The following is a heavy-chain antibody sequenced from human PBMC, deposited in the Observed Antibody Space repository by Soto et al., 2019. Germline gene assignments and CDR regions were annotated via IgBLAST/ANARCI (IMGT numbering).Heavy chain of an antibody. Sequence: SETLSLTCTVSGGSISSYYWSWIRQPPGKGLEWIGYIYYSGSTNYNPSLKSRVTISVDTSKNQFSLKLSSVTAEDTALYYCARSPGGYYIDWGQGTMVTVSS. D-gene: IGHD3-9*01. CDR2: IYYSGST. J-gene: IGHJ3*01. V-gene: IGHV4-59*12. CDR3: ARSPGGYYID. CDR1: GGSISSYY.